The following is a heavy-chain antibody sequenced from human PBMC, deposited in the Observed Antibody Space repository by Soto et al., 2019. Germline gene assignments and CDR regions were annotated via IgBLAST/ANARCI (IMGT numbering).Heavy chain of an antibody. CDR3: ARSQASSGYWNSWFDP. J-gene: IGHJ5*02. Sequence: QVQLVQSGAEVKQPGSSVKVSCKSSGGTFSTYTLAWVRQAPGQGLEWVGGIIPIFGTANYPQKFKGRVTITADESTSTAYMELSSLRSEDTAVYYCARSQASSGYWNSWFDPWGQGTLVTVSS. CDR2: IIPIFGTA. CDR1: GGTFSTYT. D-gene: IGHD3-22*01. V-gene: IGHV1-69*01.